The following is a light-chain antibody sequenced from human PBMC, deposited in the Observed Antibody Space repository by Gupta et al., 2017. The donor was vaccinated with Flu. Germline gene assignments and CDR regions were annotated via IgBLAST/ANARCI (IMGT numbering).Light chain of an antibody. CDR1: LLPRQY. Sequence: SFDLTQPPSVSVSPGQTARVTCSGDLLPRQYVSWYQQKPGQAPMLAICNDNERPSGIPERFSGSRSGTTVTLTISGVLAEDEADFYCQSADTVGSLYVFGAGTKVTVL. J-gene: IGLJ1*01. CDR2: NDN. CDR3: QSADTVGSLYV. V-gene: IGLV3-25*01.